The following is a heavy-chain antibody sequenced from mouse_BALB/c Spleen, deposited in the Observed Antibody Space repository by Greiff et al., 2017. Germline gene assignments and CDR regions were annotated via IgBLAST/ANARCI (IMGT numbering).Heavy chain of an antibody. J-gene: IGHJ4*01. CDR1: GISITTGNYR. D-gene: IGHD2-1*01. CDR3: ARDRGNYPYYAMDY. CDR2: IYYSGTI. V-gene: IGHV3-5*02. Sequence: EVKLMESGPGLVKPSQTVSLTCTVTGISITTGNYRWSWIRQFPGNKLEWIGYIYYSGTITYNPSLTSRTTITRDTSKNQFFLEMNSLTAEDTATYYCARDRGNYPYYAMDYWGQGTSVTVSS.